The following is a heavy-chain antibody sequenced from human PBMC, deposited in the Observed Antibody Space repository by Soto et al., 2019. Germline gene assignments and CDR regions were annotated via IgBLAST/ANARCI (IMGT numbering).Heavy chain of an antibody. CDR3: ARDLGAGSGSYSP. Sequence: QVQLVESGGGVVQPGRSLRLSCAASGFTFSSYAMHWVRQAPGKGLEWVAVISYDGSNKYYADSVKGRFTISRDNSKNTLYLQMNSLRAEDTAVYYCARDLGAGSGSYSPWCQGTLVTVSS. V-gene: IGHV3-30-3*01. CDR2: ISYDGSNK. J-gene: IGHJ5*02. CDR1: GFTFSSYA. D-gene: IGHD3-10*01.